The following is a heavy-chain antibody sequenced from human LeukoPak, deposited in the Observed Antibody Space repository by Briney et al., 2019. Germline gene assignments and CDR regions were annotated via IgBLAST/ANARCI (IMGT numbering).Heavy chain of an antibody. CDR1: GFTFSSYG. Sequence: GGSLRLSCAASGFTFSSYGVSWVRQAPGKGLEWVSAISGSGSTIYYADSVKGRFTISRDNAKNSLYLQMNSLRAEDTAVYYCAELGITMIGGVWGKGTTVTISS. D-gene: IGHD3-10*02. V-gene: IGHV3-48*04. J-gene: IGHJ6*04. CDR3: AELGITMIGGV. CDR2: ISGSGSTI.